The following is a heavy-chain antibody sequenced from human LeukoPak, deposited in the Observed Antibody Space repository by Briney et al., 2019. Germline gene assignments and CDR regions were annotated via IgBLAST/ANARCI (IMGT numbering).Heavy chain of an antibody. Sequence: GGSLRLSCAASGFTFSSYSMNWVRQAPGKGLEWVSSISSSSSYIYYADSVKGRFTISRDNAKNSLYLQMNSLRAEGTAVYYCASSPRTAMVTWYFDYWGQGTLVTVSS. V-gene: IGHV3-21*01. J-gene: IGHJ4*02. CDR2: ISSSSSYI. CDR3: ASSPRTAMVTWYFDY. D-gene: IGHD5-18*01. CDR1: GFTFSSYS.